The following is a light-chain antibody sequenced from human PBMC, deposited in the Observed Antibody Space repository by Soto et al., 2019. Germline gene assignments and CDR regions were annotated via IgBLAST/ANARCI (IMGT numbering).Light chain of an antibody. CDR3: SSYTGSTTWV. V-gene: IGLV2-14*01. CDR1: SSDVGAYNY. J-gene: IGLJ3*02. Sequence: QSALTQPASVSGSPGQSIAISCTGTSSDVGAYNYVSWYQHHPGKAPKLMIYEVSNRPSGVSNRFSGSKSDNTASLTISGLQAEDEADYYCSSYTGSTTWVFGGGTKLTVL. CDR2: EVS.